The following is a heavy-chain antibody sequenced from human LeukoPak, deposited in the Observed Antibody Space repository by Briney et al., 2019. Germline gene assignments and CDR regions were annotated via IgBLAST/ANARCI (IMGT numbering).Heavy chain of an antibody. CDR1: GFTFSSYG. Sequence: GGSLRLSCAVSGFTFSSYGMHWVRQAPGKGLEWVAFIRYDGSNKYYADSVKGRFTISRDNSKNTLYLQMNSLRAEDTAVYYCAKDGASYDSSGYYSDFDYWGQGTLVTVSS. CDR2: IRYDGSNK. D-gene: IGHD3-22*01. V-gene: IGHV3-30*02. CDR3: AKDGASYDSSGYYSDFDY. J-gene: IGHJ4*02.